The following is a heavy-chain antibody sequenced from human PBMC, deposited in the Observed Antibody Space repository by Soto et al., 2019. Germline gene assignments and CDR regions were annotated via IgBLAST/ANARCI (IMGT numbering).Heavy chain of an antibody. CDR1: GGTFGSYA. CDR3: ATALGCRSTSCTLDY. J-gene: IGHJ4*02. CDR2: IIPVSGAA. V-gene: IGHV1-69*01. Sequence: QVQLVQSGAEVKKPGSSVKVSCKASGGTFGSYAFSWVRHAPGQGLEWMGGIIPVSGAAHYAQKFQGRVTITADESTSTAYMELSSLNSQDTAVYYCATALGCRSTSCTLDYWGQGTRVIVSS. D-gene: IGHD2-2*01.